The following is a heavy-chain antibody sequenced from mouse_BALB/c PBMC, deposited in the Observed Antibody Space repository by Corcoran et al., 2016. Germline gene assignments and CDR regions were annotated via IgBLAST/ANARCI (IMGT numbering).Heavy chain of an antibody. CDR2: INTHSGVP. CDR1: GYTFTTAG. CDR3: AREYAGAMDY. Sequence: QIQLVQSGPELKKPGETVRISCKASGYTFTTAGMQWVQKMPGKGLKWIGWINTHSGVPKYAEDFKGRFAFSLETSASTAYLQISNLKNEETATYFCAREYAGAMDYWGQGTSVTVSS. D-gene: IGHD2-10*02. J-gene: IGHJ4*01. V-gene: IGHV9-4*02.